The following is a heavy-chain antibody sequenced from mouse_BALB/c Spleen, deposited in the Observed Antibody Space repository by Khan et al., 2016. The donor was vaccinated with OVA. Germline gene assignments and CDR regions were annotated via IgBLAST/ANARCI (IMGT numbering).Heavy chain of an antibody. CDR3: ARTARRKY. CDR1: GYSITSGYV. J-gene: IGHJ2*01. V-gene: IGHV3-2*02. D-gene: IGHD1-2*01. Sequence: EVQLQESGPGLVKPSQSLSLTCTVTGYSITSGYVWNWIRHFPGNKLEWMGYISYSGSTKYNACLKSRISTTRDTSKNQLFLQLNSVTTEDTATYYLARTARRKYWGQGTTLTVSS. CDR2: ISYSGST.